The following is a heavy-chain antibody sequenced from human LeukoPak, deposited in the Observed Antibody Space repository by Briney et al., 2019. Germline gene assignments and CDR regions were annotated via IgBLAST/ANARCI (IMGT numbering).Heavy chain of an antibody. CDR3: AREGVGSSGSMDY. CDR1: GFTFSNYW. J-gene: IGHJ4*02. D-gene: IGHD3-22*01. Sequence: GGSLRLSCAASGFTFSNYWMSWVRQAPGKGLEWVANIKQDGSEKYYVDSVKGRFTISRDNAKNSLYLQMNSLRAEDTAVYYCAREGVGSSGSMDYWGQGTLVTVSS. V-gene: IGHV3-7*01. CDR2: IKQDGSEK.